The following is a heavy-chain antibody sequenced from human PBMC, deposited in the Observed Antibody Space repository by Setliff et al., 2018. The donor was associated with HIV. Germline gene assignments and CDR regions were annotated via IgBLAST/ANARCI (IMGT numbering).Heavy chain of an antibody. V-gene: IGHV4-4*09. CDR2: IYTSGTT. CDR1: SASISNYH. Sequence: PSETLSLTCAVSSASISNYHWRWIRQTPGKGLEWIGTIYTSGTTNYNPSLEGRITTSVDLSKNHFSLNLHSVPAADTAVYYCAIGDEYPGVFQSWGQGKVVTVSS. CDR3: AIGDEYPGVFQS. J-gene: IGHJ5*02. D-gene: IGHD2-2*01.